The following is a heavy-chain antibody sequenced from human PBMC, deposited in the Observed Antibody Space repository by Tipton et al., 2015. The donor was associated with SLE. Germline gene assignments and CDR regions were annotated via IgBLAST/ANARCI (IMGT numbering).Heavy chain of an antibody. CDR3: ARVLHGSYSDY. Sequence: SLRLSCAASGFTFSSYDMHWVRQAPGKGLEWVAVVSYDGSNKYYADSVQGRFTISRDNSKNTLYLQMNSLRAEDTAVYYCARVLHGSYSDYWGQGTLVTVSS. J-gene: IGHJ4*02. V-gene: IGHV3-30*03. CDR2: VSYDGSNK. D-gene: IGHD1-26*01. CDR1: GFTFSSYD.